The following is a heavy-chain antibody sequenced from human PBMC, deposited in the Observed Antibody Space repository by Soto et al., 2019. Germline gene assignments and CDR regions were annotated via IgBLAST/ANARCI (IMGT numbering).Heavy chain of an antibody. CDR1: GGSISSSSYY. J-gene: IGHJ4*02. CDR2: IYYSGST. V-gene: IGHV4-39*01. D-gene: IGHD3-3*01. CDR3: ARKASTIFGVGNIEY. Sequence: SETLSLTCTVSGGSISSSSYYWGWIRQPPGKGLEWIGSIYYSGSTYYNPSLKSRVTISVDTSKNQFSLKLSSVTAADPAVYYCARKASTIFGVGNIEYWGQGTLVTVSS.